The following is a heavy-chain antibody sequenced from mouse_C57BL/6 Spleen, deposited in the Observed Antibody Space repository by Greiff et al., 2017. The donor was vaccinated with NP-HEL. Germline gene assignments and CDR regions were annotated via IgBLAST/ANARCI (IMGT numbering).Heavy chain of an antibody. D-gene: IGHD4-1*01. CDR2: ISSGSSTI. J-gene: IGHJ1*03. CDR3: ARVKTGNWYFDV. V-gene: IGHV5-17*01. CDR1: GFTFSDYG. Sequence: EVKVVESGGGLVKPGGSLKLSCAASGFTFSDYGMHWVRQAPEKGLEWVAYISSGSSTIYYADTVKGRFTISRDNAKNTLFLQMTSLRSEDTAMYYCARVKTGNWYFDVWGTGTTVTVSS.